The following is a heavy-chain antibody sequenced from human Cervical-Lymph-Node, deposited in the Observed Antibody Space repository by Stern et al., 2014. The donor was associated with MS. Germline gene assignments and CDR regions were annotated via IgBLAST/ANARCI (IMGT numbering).Heavy chain of an antibody. J-gene: IGHJ4*02. V-gene: IGHV3-48*02. CDR3: VRPGV. Sequence: EMQLVESGGGLVQPGGSLRLSCGASGFTFSDSTMNWVRQAPGKGLEWLSYISSNGSTIYYADSVKGRFTISRDNAKNSLYLQMNSLRDEDTAIYYCVRPGVWGQGTLVTVSS. CDR2: ISSNGSTI. CDR1: GFTFSDST.